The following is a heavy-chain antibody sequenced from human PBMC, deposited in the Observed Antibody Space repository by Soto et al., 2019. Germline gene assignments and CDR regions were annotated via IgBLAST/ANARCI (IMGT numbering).Heavy chain of an antibody. D-gene: IGHD3-22*01. CDR2: ISAYNGNT. CDR1: GYTFTSYG. Sequence: ASVKTSCKASGYTFTSYGISWVRQAPGQGLEWMGWISAYNGNTNYAQKLQGRVTMTTDTSTRTAYMELRSLRSDDTAVYYCARDVVYYDSSRYYVVMTTPWGQGTLVTVSS. CDR3: ARDVVYYDSSRYYVVMTTP. V-gene: IGHV1-18*04. J-gene: IGHJ5*02.